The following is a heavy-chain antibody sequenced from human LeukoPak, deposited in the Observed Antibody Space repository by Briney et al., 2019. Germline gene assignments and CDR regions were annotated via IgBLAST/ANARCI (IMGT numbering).Heavy chain of an antibody. J-gene: IGHJ3*02. CDR3: AREYYDSSGIKYAFNI. V-gene: IGHV1-2*02. CDR1: GYTITGYY. D-gene: IGHD3-22*01. Sequence: ASVKVSCKASGYTITGYYIHWVRQAPGQGLEWMGCIDPDSGGAKYAQKFQGRVTMTRDTSISTAYMELSRLRSDDTAVYYCAREYYDSSGIKYAFNIWGQGTMVTVSS. CDR2: IDPDSGGA.